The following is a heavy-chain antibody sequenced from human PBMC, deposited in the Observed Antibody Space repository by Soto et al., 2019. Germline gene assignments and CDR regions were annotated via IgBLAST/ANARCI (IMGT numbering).Heavy chain of an antibody. CDR2: INHSGST. CDR1: GGSFSGYY. V-gene: IGHV4-34*01. CDR3: AREEVPQWFTRGYYGMDV. D-gene: IGHD2-2*01. Sequence: PSETLSLTCAVHGGSFSGYYWTWIRQPPGKGLEWIGDINHSGSTNYNSSLKSRVTISVDTSKNQLSLKLRSVTAADTAVYYCAREEVPQWFTRGYYGMDVWGQGITVTVSS. J-gene: IGHJ6*02.